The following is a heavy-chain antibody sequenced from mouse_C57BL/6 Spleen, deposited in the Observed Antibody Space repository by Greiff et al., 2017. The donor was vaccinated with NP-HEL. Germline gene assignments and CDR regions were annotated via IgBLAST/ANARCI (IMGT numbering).Heavy chain of an antibody. Sequence: EVNVVESGGGLVQPGGSLKLSCAASGFTFSDYGMAWVRQAPRKGPEWVAFISNLAYSIYYADTVTGRFTISRENAKNTLYLEMSSLRSEDTAMYYCARQGDYYGSSAMDYWGQGTSVTVSS. CDR2: ISNLAYSI. J-gene: IGHJ4*01. CDR1: GFTFSDYG. V-gene: IGHV5-15*01. D-gene: IGHD1-1*01. CDR3: ARQGDYYGSSAMDY.